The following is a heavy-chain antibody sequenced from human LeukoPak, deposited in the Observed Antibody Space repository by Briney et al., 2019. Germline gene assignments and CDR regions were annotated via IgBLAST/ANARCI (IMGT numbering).Heavy chain of an antibody. D-gene: IGHD4-17*01. V-gene: IGHV3-30*04. J-gene: IGHJ5*01. CDR2: ISYDGSNK. CDR1: GFTFSSYA. Sequence: GRSLRLSCAASGFTFSSYAMHWVRQAPGKGLEWVAVISYDGSNKYYADSVKGRFTISRDNSKNTLYLQMNSLRTEDTAVYYCAKIDTFDYDTSGRHWLDSWGQGTLVTVSS. CDR3: AKIDTFDYDTSGRHWLDS.